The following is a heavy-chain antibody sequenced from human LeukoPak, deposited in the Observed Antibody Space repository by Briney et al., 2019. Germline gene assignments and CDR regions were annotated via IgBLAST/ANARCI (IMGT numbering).Heavy chain of an antibody. CDR3: ARDNYDFWSGYYSPHYYYYYMDV. CDR1: GFTFSSYG. D-gene: IGHD3-3*01. Sequence: GGSLRLSCAASGFTFSSYGMHWVRQAPGKGLEWVAVIWYDGSNKYYADSVKGRFTISRDNSKNTLYLQMNSLRAEDTAVYYCARDNYDFWSGYYSPHYYYYYMDVWGKGTTVTVSS. V-gene: IGHV3-33*01. CDR2: IWYDGSNK. J-gene: IGHJ6*03.